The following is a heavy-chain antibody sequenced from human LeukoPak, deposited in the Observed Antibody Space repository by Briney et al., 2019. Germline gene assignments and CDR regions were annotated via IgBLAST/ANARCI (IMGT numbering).Heavy chain of an antibody. CDR2: ISWNSGSI. Sequence: PGGSLRLSCAASGFTFYEYAMHWVRQAPGKGLEWGSGISWNSGSIGYADSVKGRFTISRDNAKNSLYLQMNSLRAEDMALYYCAKDVASSGWAFDIWGQGTMVTVSS. CDR3: AKDVASSGWAFDI. J-gene: IGHJ3*02. CDR1: GFTFYEYA. D-gene: IGHD6-19*01. V-gene: IGHV3-9*03.